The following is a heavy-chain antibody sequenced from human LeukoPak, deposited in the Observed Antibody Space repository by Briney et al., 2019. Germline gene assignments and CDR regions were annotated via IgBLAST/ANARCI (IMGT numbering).Heavy chain of an antibody. D-gene: IGHD2-21*01. CDR1: GFTFLNYW. CDR2: IKEDGSEK. J-gene: IGHJ4*02. CDR3: ARDATRGGDFDY. V-gene: IGHV3-7*01. Sequence: PGGSLRLSCAASGFTFLNYWMAWVRQAPGKGLKGWASIKEDGSEKFHVDSVTGRFTISRDNARNSQYLQMNSLRVEDTAVYYCARDATRGGDFDYWGQGILVTVSS.